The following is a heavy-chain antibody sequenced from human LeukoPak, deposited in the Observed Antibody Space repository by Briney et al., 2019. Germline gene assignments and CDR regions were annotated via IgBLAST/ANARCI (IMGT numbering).Heavy chain of an antibody. V-gene: IGHV3-30*18. Sequence: GRSLRLTCAASGFTFSSYGMHWVRQAPGKGLEWVAVISYDGSDKYYADSVKGRFTISRDNSKNTLYLEMNSLRVEDTAVYYCAKRYSSGWYYFDYWGQGTLVTVSS. CDR2: ISYDGSDK. CDR3: AKRYSSGWYYFDY. D-gene: IGHD6-19*01. J-gene: IGHJ4*02. CDR1: GFTFSSYG.